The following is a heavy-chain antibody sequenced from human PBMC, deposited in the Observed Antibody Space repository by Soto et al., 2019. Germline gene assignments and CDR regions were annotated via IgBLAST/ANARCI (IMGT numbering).Heavy chain of an antibody. CDR3: ASVGCSGGSCPKNCSYGMDV. CDR1: GGTFSSYA. D-gene: IGHD2-15*01. Sequence: QVQLVQSGAEVKKPGSSVKVSCKASGGTFSSYAISWLLQAPGQGLEWMGGIIPIFGTANSAQRFQGRVTITADESTSRDHMAPRSLRSEHTAVYYCASVGCSGGSCPKNCSYGMDVWGQGTRVTVSS. CDR2: IIPIFGTA. V-gene: IGHV1-69*12. J-gene: IGHJ6*02.